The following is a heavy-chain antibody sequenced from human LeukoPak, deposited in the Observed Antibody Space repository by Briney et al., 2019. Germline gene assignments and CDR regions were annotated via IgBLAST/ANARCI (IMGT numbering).Heavy chain of an antibody. V-gene: IGHV4-59*01. D-gene: IGHD3-10*01. J-gene: IGHJ4*02. Sequence: SETLSLTCIVSGDSISSSYWSWIRRSPGKGLEWIGYVHYAESSYYNPSLKSRVTLSVDTSKNQFSLRLSSVTAADTAVYYCAGYGSRSSYKAFDYWGQGTLVTVSS. CDR3: AGYGSRSSYKAFDY. CDR1: GDSISSSY. CDR2: VHYAESS.